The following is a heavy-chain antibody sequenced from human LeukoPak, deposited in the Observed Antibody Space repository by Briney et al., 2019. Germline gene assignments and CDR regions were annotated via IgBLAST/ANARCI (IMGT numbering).Heavy chain of an antibody. Sequence: GGSLRLSCAASGFTFTTNWMTWVRQTPGKGLEWISSITTSSTYADSVKGRFTISRDNARNSLYLQMNSLTAEDTAVYYCARDPYSGAYGNTYYYYMDVWGKGTTVTISS. V-gene: IGHV3-21*01. CDR3: ARDPYSGAYGNTYYYYMDV. D-gene: IGHD1-26*01. J-gene: IGHJ6*03. CDR2: ITTSSTY. CDR1: GFTFTTNW.